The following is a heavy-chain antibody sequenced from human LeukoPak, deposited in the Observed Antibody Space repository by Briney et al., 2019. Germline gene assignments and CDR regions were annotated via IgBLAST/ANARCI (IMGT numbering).Heavy chain of an antibody. J-gene: IGHJ5*02. D-gene: IGHD5-18*01. Sequence: PGGSLRLSCAASGFTFDDYAMHWVRQVPGKGLEWVSGISWNSDSIGYADSVKGRFTISRDNAKNSLYLQMNSLRAEDTALYYCAKAGRFYSSWGPGTLVTVSS. CDR2: ISWNSDSI. CDR3: AKAGRFYSS. V-gene: IGHV3-9*01. CDR1: GFTFDDYA.